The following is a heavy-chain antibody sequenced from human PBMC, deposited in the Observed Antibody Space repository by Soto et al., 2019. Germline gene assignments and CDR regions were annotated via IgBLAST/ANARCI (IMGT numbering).Heavy chain of an antibody. V-gene: IGHV1-69*01. CDR3: ARVTRFPRRRYYYYYYGMDV. D-gene: IGHD3-3*01. J-gene: IGHJ6*02. CDR2: IIPIFGTA. Sequence: QVQLVQSGAEVKKPGSSVKVSCKASGGTFSSYAISWVRQAPGQGLEWMGGIIPIFGTANYAQKFQGRVTITADESTSTDYMELNSLRSQDTALYYCARVTRFPRRRYYYYYYGMDVWGQGPTVTVSS. CDR1: GGTFSSYA.